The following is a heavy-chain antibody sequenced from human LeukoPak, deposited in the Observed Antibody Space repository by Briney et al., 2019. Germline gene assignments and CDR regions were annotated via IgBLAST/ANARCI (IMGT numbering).Heavy chain of an antibody. CDR3: AKESYDSSGYYSFYYYYYGMDV. CDR2: ISYDGSNK. CDR1: GFTFSSYG. V-gene: IGHV3-30*18. D-gene: IGHD3-22*01. Sequence: GGSLRLSCAASGFTFSSYGMHWVRQAPGKGLEWVAVISYDGSNKYYADSVKGRFTISRDNSKNTLYLQMNSLRAEDTAVYYCAKESYDSSGYYSFYYYYYGMDVWGQGTTVTVSS. J-gene: IGHJ6*02.